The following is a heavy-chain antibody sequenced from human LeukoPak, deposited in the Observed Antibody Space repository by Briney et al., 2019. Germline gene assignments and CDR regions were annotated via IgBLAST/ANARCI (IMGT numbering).Heavy chain of an antibody. CDR2: MNPNSGNT. CDR3: ASVPVGVCSSTSCQRGFGY. V-gene: IGHV1-8*01. J-gene: IGHJ4*02. Sequence: GPSVNVSCKASGYTFTSYYINWVRHATGQVLEWMRWMNPNSGNTVYAQKFQGRVTMTRHASISTPYLELNSLRPEATAVYYCASVPVGVCSSTSCQRGFGYWGQGTLVTVSS. D-gene: IGHD2-2*01. CDR1: GYTFTSYY.